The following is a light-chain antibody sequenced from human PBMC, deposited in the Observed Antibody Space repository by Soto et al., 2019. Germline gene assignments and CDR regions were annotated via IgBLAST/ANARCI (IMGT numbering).Light chain of an antibody. J-gene: IGLJ1*01. V-gene: IGLV2-14*01. Sequence: QSALTQPASVSGSPGQSITISCTGTSSDVGGYNYVSWYQQHPGKAPKLMIYEVSNRPSGVSNRFSGSKSGNTASLTISRLQAEDEADYYCSSYTSSSTLAYVFGTGTKLTVL. CDR2: EVS. CDR3: SSYTSSSTLAYV. CDR1: SSDVGGYNY.